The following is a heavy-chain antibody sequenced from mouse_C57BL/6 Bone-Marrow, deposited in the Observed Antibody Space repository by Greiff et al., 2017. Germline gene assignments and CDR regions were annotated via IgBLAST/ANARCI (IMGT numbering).Heavy chain of an antibody. J-gene: IGHJ1*03. CDR3: ARSGGSSYWYFDV. CDR2: LYPGDGDT. V-gene: IGHV1-82*01. CDR1: GYAFSSSW. Sequence: QVQLKESGPELVKPGASVKISCKASGYAFSSSWMNWVKQRPGKGLAWIGRLYPGDGDTNYNGKFKGKATLTADKSSSTAYMQLSSLTSEDSAVYFWARSGGSSYWYFDVWGTGTTVTVSS. D-gene: IGHD1-1*01.